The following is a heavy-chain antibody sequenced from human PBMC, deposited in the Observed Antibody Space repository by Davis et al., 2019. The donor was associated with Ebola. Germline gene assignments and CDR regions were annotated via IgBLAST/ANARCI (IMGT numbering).Heavy chain of an antibody. V-gene: IGHV5-51*01. CDR2: IYTGDSDT. Sequence: GESLKISCKDSANSFTTHWIAWVRQMPGRGLEWMGIIYTGDSDTRYSPSFRGQVTISDDKSIKTALLQWSSLKASDTALYYCASLRRTITGMDDAFDIWGQGTMVTVSS. CDR3: ASLRRTITGMDDAFDI. D-gene: IGHD2-8*02. CDR1: ANSFTTHW. J-gene: IGHJ3*02.